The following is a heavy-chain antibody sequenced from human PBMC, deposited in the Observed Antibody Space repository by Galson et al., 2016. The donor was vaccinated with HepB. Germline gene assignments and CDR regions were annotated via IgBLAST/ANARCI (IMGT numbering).Heavy chain of an antibody. CDR2: ISPYKGDT. CDR3: ARGLGPEYYQF. Sequence: SVKVSCKASGYTFSRYGISWVRQAPGQGLEWLGWISPYKGDTNYAQSLQGRVTVTTDTSTSTAYMELRDLRSDDMVVYYCARGLGPEYYQFWGQGTLVTVPS. J-gene: IGHJ1*01. V-gene: IGHV1-18*03. CDR1: GYTFSRYG. D-gene: IGHD2/OR15-2a*01.